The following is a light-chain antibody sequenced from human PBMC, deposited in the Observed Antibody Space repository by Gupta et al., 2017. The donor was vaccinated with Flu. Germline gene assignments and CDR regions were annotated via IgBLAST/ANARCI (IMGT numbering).Light chain of an antibody. CDR1: SSDVGDYEY. J-gene: IGLJ2*01. CDR2: DGT. CDR3: SAYTGSTTI. Sequence: SALTQPASVSGSPGQSITISCTATSSDVGDYEYVSWYQQHPGKAPQLMIYDGTNRAAGAADRFSGSKSETTASLTIAGRQPEDEDDYFCSAYTGSTTIFGGGTKLTVL. V-gene: IGLV2-14*03.